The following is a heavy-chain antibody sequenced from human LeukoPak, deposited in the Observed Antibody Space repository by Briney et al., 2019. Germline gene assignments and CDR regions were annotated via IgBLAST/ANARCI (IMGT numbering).Heavy chain of an antibody. J-gene: IGHJ6*02. CDR1: GGSVSSGSYY. CDR2: IYYSGST. V-gene: IGHV4-61*01. D-gene: IGHD3-10*01. Sequence: SETLSLTCTVSGGSVSSGSYYWSWIRQPPGKGLEWIGYIYYSGSTNYNPSLKSRVTISVDTSKNQFSLKLSSVTAADTAVYYRARDLREGFGELFHYYYYGMDVWGQGTTVTVSS. CDR3: ARDLREGFGELFHYYYYGMDV.